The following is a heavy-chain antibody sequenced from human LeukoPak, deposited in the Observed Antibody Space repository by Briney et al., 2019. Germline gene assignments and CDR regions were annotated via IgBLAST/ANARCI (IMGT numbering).Heavy chain of an antibody. CDR1: GGSIGRYY. CDR3: TRSPGYSTMAATYSSRPLNY. D-gene: IGHD5/OR15-5a*01. J-gene: IGHJ4*02. Sequence: PSETLSLICTVSGGSIGRYYWSWIRQSPGKGLEWIGHVYYNGITNSNPSLKSRVAISVDTSKNQFSLRLSSVTAADTAVYYCTRSPGYSTMAATYSSRPLNYWGQGTLVTVSS. V-gene: IGHV4-59*01. CDR2: VYYNGIT.